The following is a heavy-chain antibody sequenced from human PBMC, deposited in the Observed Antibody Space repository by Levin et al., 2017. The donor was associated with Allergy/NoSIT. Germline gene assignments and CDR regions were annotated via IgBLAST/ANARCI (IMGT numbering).Heavy chain of an antibody. J-gene: IGHJ4*02. CDR2: TYYRSKWFN. CDR3: ANMDSAY. CDR1: GASVSSNRAT. V-gene: IGHV6-1*01. Sequence: SETLSLTCAISGASVSSNRATWNWIRQSPSRGLEWLGRTYYRSKWFNDYAVSVKSRITINPDTSKNQFSLQLNSVTPEDTAVYYCANMDSAYWGQGTLVTVSS.